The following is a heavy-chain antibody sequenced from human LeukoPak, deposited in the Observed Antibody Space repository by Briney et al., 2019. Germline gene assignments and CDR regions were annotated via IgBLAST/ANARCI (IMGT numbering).Heavy chain of an antibody. CDR2: INHSGST. V-gene: IGHV4-34*01. CDR1: GGSVSGYY. CDR3: ARFFYGSGSLDY. Sequence: PSETLSLTCAVYGGSVSGYYWSWIRQPPGKGLEWIGEINHSGSTNYNPSLKSRVTISVDTSKNQFSLKLSSVTAADTAVYYCARFFYGSGSLDYWGQGTLVTVSS. D-gene: IGHD3-10*01. J-gene: IGHJ4*02.